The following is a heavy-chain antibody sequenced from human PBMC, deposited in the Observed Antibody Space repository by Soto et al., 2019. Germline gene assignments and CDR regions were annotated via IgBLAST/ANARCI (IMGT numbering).Heavy chain of an antibody. J-gene: IGHJ5*02. CDR1: GFTFSSYA. V-gene: IGHV3-23*01. Sequence: GGSLRLSCAASGFTFSSYAMSWVRQAPGEGREWVSAISGSGGSTYYADSVKGRFTISRDNAKNTLYLQMNSLRAEDTAVYYCAKGPKLLCTPNWFDPWGQGTLVTGSS. D-gene: IGHD3-10*01. CDR3: AKGPKLLCTPNWFDP. CDR2: ISGSGGST.